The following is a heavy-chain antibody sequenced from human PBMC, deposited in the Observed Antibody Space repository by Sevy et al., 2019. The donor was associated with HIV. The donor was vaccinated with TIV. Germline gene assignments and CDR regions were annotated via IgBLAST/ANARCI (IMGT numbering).Heavy chain of an antibody. D-gene: IGHD2-15*01. CDR1: GFTFDDYA. CDR2: IKGDGSEI. J-gene: IGHJ5*02. Sequence: GGSLRLSCAASGFTFDDYAMHWVRQAPGKGLEWVANIKGDGSEIYYVDSVKGRFTISRDNAKNSLFLEMNSLRAEDTAVYYCARDPGGRDWFDPWGQGTLVTVSS. V-gene: IGHV3-7*03. CDR3: ARDPGGRDWFDP.